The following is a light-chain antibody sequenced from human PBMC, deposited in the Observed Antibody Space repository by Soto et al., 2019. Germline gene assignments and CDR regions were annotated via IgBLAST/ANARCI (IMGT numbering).Light chain of an antibody. CDR2: DAS. Sequence: DIQRTQSPSSLSASVGDRVTITCQASHDIRKYLNWYQQKPGKAPKLLIYDASNMETGVPSRFTGSGSGTDFTFTISSLQPEDIATYYCRQYDDLPPTFGQGTRLEIK. CDR3: RQYDDLPPT. J-gene: IGKJ5*01. CDR1: HDIRKY. V-gene: IGKV1-33*01.